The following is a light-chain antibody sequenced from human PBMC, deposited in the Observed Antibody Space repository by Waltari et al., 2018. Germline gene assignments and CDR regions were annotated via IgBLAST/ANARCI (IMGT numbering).Light chain of an antibody. CDR1: QSVRSSY. CDR2: VAS. J-gene: IGKJ1*01. Sequence: EIVLTQSPGTLSLSPGERATLPCRASQSVRSSYLAWYQQNPGQAPRLLIYVASSRATGIPDRFSGSGSGTDFTLTISRLEPEDFAVYYCQQYGSSPRTFGQGTKVEIK. V-gene: IGKV3-20*01. CDR3: QQYGSSPRT.